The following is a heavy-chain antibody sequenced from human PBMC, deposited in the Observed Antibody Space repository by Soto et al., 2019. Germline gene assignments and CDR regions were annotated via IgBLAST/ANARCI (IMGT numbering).Heavy chain of an antibody. V-gene: IGHV5-51*01. D-gene: IGHD3-10*01. Sequence: EVQLVQSGAEVKKPGESLKISCKGSGYSFTTYWIVWVRQMPGKGLELMGIVYPGDSETRYSPSFQGQATISADKSISTAYLQWSSLKASDTAMYYCARHTPWFGERVAPLDFWGQGTLVTVSS. CDR3: ARHTPWFGERVAPLDF. CDR1: GYSFTTYW. CDR2: VYPGDSET. J-gene: IGHJ4*02.